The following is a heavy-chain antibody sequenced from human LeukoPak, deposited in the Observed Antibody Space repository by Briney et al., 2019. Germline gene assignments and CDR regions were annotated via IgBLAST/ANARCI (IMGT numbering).Heavy chain of an antibody. Sequence: SETLSLTCTVSGDSISNYYWSWIRQPPGKELEWIGYIYYSGSTSYNPSLESRVTISGDTSKNQFSLKLRSVTAADTAVYYCARPVGLHSPFYAFDIWGQGTMVTVSS. D-gene: IGHD6-13*01. V-gene: IGHV4-59*01. CDR3: ARPVGLHSPFYAFDI. CDR1: GDSISNYY. J-gene: IGHJ3*02. CDR2: IYYSGST.